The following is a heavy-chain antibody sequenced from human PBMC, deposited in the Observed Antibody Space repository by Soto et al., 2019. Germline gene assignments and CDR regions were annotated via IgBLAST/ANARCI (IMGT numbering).Heavy chain of an antibody. CDR1: GFNFSDYY. J-gene: IGHJ4*02. CDR3: ARDNKGGYDFSFVY. CDR2: ITSSGDSI. V-gene: IGHV3-11*01. Sequence: QVQLVESGGGLVKPGGTLRLSGAASGFNFSDYYMAWIRLAPGKGLDWVSYITSSGDSIHYADSVKGRFTISRDNSKNSLYLQMNSLRYEDTAVYYCARDNKGGYDFSFVYWGQGTLVTVSS. D-gene: IGHD5-12*01.